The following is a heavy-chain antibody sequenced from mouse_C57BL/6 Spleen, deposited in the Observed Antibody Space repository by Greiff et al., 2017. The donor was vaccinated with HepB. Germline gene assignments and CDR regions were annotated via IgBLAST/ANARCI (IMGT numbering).Heavy chain of an antibody. CDR1: GYTFTSYW. J-gene: IGHJ3*01. D-gene: IGHD2-5*01. CDR2: IDPNSGGT. Sequence: QVQLQQPGAELVKPGASVKLSCKASGYTFTSYWMHWVKQRPGRGLGWIGRIDPNSGGTKYNEKFKSKATLTVDKPSSTADMQLSSLTSEDSAVYYCAREGGHYSNYEGFAYWGQGTLVTVSA. CDR3: AREGGHYSNYEGFAY. V-gene: IGHV1-72*01.